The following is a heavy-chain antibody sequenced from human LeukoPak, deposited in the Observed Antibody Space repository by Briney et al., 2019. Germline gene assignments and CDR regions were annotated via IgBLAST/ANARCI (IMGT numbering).Heavy chain of an antibody. V-gene: IGHV3-23*01. Sequence: GGSLRLSCAASGFTFSNYAMSWVRQAPGKGLEWVSSISGSGASTNYADSVKGRFTISRDNSKNTLYLQMNSLRAEDTALYYCAKDKSGGWELLRDHDAFDIWGQGTMVTVSS. CDR1: GFTFSNYA. CDR2: ISGSGAST. J-gene: IGHJ3*02. CDR3: AKDKSGGWELLRDHDAFDI. D-gene: IGHD1-26*01.